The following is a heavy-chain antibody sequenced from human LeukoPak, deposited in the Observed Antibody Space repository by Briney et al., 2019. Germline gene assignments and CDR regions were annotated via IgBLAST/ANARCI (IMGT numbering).Heavy chain of an antibody. D-gene: IGHD5-18*01. J-gene: IGHJ6*03. CDR2: IIPNFGTA. V-gene: IGHV1-69*05. CDR1: GGTFSSYA. CDR3: ARGHSYGYGYYYYMDV. Sequence: SVKVSCKASGGTFSSYAISWVRQAPGQGLEWMGGIIPNFGTANYAQKFQGRVTITTDESTSTAYMELSSLRSEDTAVYYCARGHSYGYGYYYYMDVWGKGTTVTVSS.